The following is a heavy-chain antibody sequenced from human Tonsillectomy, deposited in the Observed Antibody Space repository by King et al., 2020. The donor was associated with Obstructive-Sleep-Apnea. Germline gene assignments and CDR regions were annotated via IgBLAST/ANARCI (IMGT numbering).Heavy chain of an antibody. CDR3: ARLSVTIDY. CDR1: GYSFTTYW. J-gene: IGHJ4*02. CDR2: IYPGGDSDT. V-gene: IGHV5-51*01. Sequence: QLVQSGAEVKMPGESLKISRKGSGYSFTTYWIGWVRQMPGKGLEWMGIIYPGGDSDTRYSPSFQGQVTISADKSVNTAYLQWSSLKASDTAMYYCARLSVTIDYWGQGTLVTVSS. D-gene: IGHD4-17*01.